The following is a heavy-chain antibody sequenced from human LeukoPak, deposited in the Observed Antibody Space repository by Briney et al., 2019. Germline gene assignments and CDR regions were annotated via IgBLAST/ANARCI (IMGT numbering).Heavy chain of an antibody. CDR1: GGSFSGYY. CDR3: ARGRRVIDY. D-gene: IGHD3-10*01. Sequence: SETLSLTCAVYGGSFSGYYWSWIRQPPGKGLEWIGEINHSGSTNYNPSLKSRVTISVDTSKNQFSLKLSSVTAADTAVYYCARGRRVIDYRGQGTLVTVSS. CDR2: INHSGST. J-gene: IGHJ4*02. V-gene: IGHV4-34*01.